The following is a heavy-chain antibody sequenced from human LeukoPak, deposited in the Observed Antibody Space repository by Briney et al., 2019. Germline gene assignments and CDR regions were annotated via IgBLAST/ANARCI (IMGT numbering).Heavy chain of an antibody. D-gene: IGHD1-26*01. CDR3: ARDDGRP. CDR2: INHSGST. J-gene: IGHJ5*02. V-gene: IGHV4-39*07. CDR1: GGSINSGGYY. Sequence: SETLSLTCTVSGGSINSGGYYWSWIRQPPGKGLEWIGEINHSGSTNYNPSLKSRVTISVDTSKNQFSLKLSSVTAADTAVYYCARDDGRPWGQGTLVTVSS.